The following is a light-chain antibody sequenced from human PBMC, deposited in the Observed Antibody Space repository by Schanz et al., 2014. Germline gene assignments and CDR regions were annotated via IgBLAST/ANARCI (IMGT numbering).Light chain of an antibody. V-gene: IGLV2-23*01. CDR3: CSFAGSHVV. J-gene: IGLJ2*01. Sequence: QSALTQPASVSGSPGQSITISCTGTSSDVGGYDYVSWYQQHPGKAPKLMIYEGSQRPSTVSNRFSGSKSDNTASLTISGLQTEDEAHYYCCSFAGSHVVFGGGTKLTVL. CDR2: EGS. CDR1: SSDVGGYDY.